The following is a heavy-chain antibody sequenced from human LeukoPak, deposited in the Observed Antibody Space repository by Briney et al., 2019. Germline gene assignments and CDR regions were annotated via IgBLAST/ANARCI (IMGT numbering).Heavy chain of an antibody. V-gene: IGHV1-8*01. CDR2: VSPKTGRT. J-gene: IGHJ5*02. D-gene: IGHD1-1*01. CDR3: ARGSERNDGWFDP. CDR1: GYTFRIHD. Sequence: ASVKVSCKASGYTFRIHDFNWVRQAPGQGLEWMGWVSPKTGRTGYAQKFQGRVYMTTNASLSTAYMELSSLRSDDTAVYFCARGSERNDGWFDPWGQGTLVTVSS.